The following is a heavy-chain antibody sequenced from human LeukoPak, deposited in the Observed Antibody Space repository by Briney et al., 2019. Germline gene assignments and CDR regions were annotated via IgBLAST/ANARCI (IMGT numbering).Heavy chain of an antibody. CDR2: IYYSGTT. J-gene: IGHJ3*02. CDR1: GGSISSYY. Sequence: SETLSLTCTVSGGSISSYYWSWIRQPPGKGLEWIGSIYYSGTTYYSPSLRSRLTISVDTSKNQFSLTLSSVTAADTAVYYCASRHNHAFDIWGQGTMVTVSS. V-gene: IGHV4-39*01. CDR3: ASRHNHAFDI.